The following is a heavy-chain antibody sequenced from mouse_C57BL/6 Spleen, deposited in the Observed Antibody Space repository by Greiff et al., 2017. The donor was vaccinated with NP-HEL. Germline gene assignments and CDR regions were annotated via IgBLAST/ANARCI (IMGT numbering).Heavy chain of an antibody. Sequence: EVKVVESGGGLVKPGGSLKLSCAASGFTFSSYAMSWVRQTPEKRLEWVATISDGGSYTYYPDNVKGRFTISRDNAKNNLYLQMSHLKSEDTAMCYCARDRGYEAMDYWGQGTSVTVSS. V-gene: IGHV5-4*01. CDR2: ISDGGSYT. CDR3: ARDRGYEAMDY. D-gene: IGHD3-1*01. CDR1: GFTFSSYA. J-gene: IGHJ4*01.